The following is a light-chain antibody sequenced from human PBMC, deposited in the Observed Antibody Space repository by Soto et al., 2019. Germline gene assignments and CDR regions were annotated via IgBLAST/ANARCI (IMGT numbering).Light chain of an antibody. Sequence: DIPMTQSPSTLSASVGDRVTITCRASQSISSWLAWYQQKPGKAPKLLIYKTSSLESGVPSRFSGSGSGTDFTLTISSLQPDDFATYYCQQYYSYSGTFGQGTKVEIK. CDR1: QSISSW. J-gene: IGKJ1*01. CDR3: QQYYSYSGT. V-gene: IGKV1-5*03. CDR2: KTS.